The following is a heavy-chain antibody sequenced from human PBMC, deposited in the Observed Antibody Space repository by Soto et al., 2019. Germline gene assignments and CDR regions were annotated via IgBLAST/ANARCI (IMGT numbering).Heavy chain of an antibody. J-gene: IGHJ6*02. CDR1: GDSVPSYSAA. V-gene: IGHV6-1*01. D-gene: IGHD3-10*01. CDR3: AREERMVRGVNPYYYGMDV. CDR2: TYYRSKWYN. Sequence: PSQTLSLTCAISGDSVPSYSAAWNWIRQSPSRGLEWLGRTYYRSKWYNDYAVSVKSRITINPDTSKNQFSLQLNSVTPEDTAVYYCAREERMVRGVNPYYYGMDVWGQGTTVTVSS.